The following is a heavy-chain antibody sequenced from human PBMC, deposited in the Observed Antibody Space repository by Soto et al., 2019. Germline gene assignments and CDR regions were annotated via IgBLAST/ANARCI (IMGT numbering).Heavy chain of an antibody. D-gene: IGHD3-22*01. CDR1: GGSISSYY. V-gene: IGHV4-59*12. CDR2: IYYSGST. Sequence: ETLSLTCTVSGGSISSYYWSWIRQPPGKGLEWIGYIYYSGSTNYNPSLKSRVTISVDTSKNQFSLKLSSVTAADTAVYYCAGPPHDTHGSWGRGTLVTVSS. CDR3: AGPPHDTHGS. J-gene: IGHJ4*02.